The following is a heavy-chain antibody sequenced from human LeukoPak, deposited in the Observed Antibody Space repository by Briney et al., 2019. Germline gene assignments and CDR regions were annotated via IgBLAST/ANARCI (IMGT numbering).Heavy chain of an antibody. Sequence: ASVKVSCKASGYTFTSYYMHWVRQAPGQGLEWMGIINPSGGSTSYAQKFQGRVTMTRDTSTSTAYMELRSLRSDDTAVYYCARGGFDYYGTGRAFDVWGQGTLVTVSS. D-gene: IGHD3-10*01. CDR1: GYTFTSYY. J-gene: IGHJ4*02. V-gene: IGHV1-46*01. CDR2: INPSGGST. CDR3: ARGGFDYYGTGRAFDV.